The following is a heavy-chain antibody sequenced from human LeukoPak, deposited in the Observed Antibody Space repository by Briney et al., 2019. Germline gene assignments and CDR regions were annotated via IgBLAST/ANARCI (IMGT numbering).Heavy chain of an antibody. CDR1: GFTFGHYH. V-gene: IGHV3-48*02. CDR3: ARLWGYCSGGSCYSTPY. Sequence: GGSLRLSCAASGFTFGHYHMNWVRQAPGKGLEWVSYISSSSSTIYYADSVKGRFTISRDNAKNSLYLQMNSLRDEDTAVYYCARLWGYCSGGSCYSTPYWGQGTLVTVSS. CDR2: ISSSSSTI. J-gene: IGHJ4*02. D-gene: IGHD2-15*01.